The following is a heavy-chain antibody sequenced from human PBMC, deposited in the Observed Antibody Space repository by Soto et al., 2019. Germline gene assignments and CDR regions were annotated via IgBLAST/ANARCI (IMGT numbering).Heavy chain of an antibody. CDR3: ARDLTAAAY. V-gene: IGHV1-46*01. J-gene: IGHJ4*02. Sequence: QVQLVQSGAEVKKPGASVKVSCKASGYIFTNYYIHWVRQAPGQGLEWMAIINPLPTXXXTXYAXXXXXXXXXXXXXXXXXXXXXXXXXXSXDTAIXYCARDLTAAAYWGQGTLVTVSS. CDR1: GYIFTNYY. D-gene: IGHD6-13*01. CDR2: INPLPTXXXT.